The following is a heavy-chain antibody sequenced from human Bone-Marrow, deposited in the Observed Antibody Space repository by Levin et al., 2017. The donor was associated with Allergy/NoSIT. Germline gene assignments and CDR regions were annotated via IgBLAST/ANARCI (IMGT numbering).Heavy chain of an antibody. Sequence: GESLKISCTASGFDFNNAWMSWVRQAPGKGLEWIGRIKDKGDGGTADYAAPVKGRFTISRDDSNNSLFLHMNGLKAEDTAIYYCTAPWTYWGQGVQVTVSS. CDR1: GFDFNNAW. CDR3: TAPWTY. J-gene: IGHJ4*02. CDR2: IKDKGDGGTA. D-gene: IGHD1-1*01. V-gene: IGHV3-15*01.